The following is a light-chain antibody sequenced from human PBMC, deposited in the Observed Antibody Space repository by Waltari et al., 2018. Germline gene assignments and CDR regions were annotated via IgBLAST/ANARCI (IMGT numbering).Light chain of an antibody. V-gene: IGLV1-44*01. Sequence: QSALTQPPSASGTPGQTVTIFCSGGNSNIGSNVVNWYQQVPGTAPKLLIYSNTSRPSGVPARFSGSKSGTSASLAISGLQSDDEGDYYCATWDDRLTGVVFGGGTQVTVL. CDR2: SNT. J-gene: IGLJ2*01. CDR1: NSNIGSNV. CDR3: ATWDDRLTGVV.